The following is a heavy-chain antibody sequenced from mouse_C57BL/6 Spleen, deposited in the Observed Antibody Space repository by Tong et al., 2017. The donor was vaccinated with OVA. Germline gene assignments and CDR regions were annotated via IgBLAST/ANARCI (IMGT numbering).Heavy chain of an antibody. V-gene: IGHV5-4*01. D-gene: IGHD2-12*01. Sequence: EVQLQESGGGLVKPGGSLKLSCAASGFTFSSYAMSWVRQTPEKRLEWVATISDGGSYTYYPDNVKGRFTISRDNAKNRLYLQMSRLKSEDTAMYYCARDDYSSYYYAMDYWGQGTSVTVSS. CDR2: ISDGGSYT. CDR1: GFTFSSYA. J-gene: IGHJ4*01. CDR3: ARDDYSSYYYAMDY.